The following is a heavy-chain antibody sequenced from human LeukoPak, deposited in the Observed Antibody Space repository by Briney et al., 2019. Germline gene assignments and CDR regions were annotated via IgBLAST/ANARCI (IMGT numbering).Heavy chain of an antibody. V-gene: IGHV3-53*01. D-gene: IGHD5-24*01. CDR3: ARELYTRDGYNSYMDV. CDR1: GFIVNNKY. Sequence: PGGSLRLSCAAPGFIVNNKYMTWVRQAPGKGLEWVSLIYNDGRTYYADSVKGRCTISRDNAKNSLYLQMNSLRAEDTAVYYCARELYTRDGYNSYMDVWGRGTTVTVSS. CDR2: IYNDGRT. J-gene: IGHJ6*03.